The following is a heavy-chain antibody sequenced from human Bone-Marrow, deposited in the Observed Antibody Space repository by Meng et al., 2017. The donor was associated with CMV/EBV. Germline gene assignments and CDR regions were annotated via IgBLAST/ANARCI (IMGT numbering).Heavy chain of an antibody. CDR3: AREYSSGNTDL. D-gene: IGHD6-19*01. CDR1: GFTFSSYS. CDR2: ISSSSSTI. V-gene: IGHV3-48*04. J-gene: IGHJ2*01. Sequence: GGSLRLSCAASGFTFSSYSMNWVRQAPGKGLEWVSYISSSSSTIYYADSVKGRFTISRDNAKNSLYLQMNSLRAEDTAVYYCAREYSSGNTDLWGRGTLVTVSS.